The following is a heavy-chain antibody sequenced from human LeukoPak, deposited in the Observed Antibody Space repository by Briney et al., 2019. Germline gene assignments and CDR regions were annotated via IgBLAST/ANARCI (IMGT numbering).Heavy chain of an antibody. V-gene: IGHV1-2*02. D-gene: IGHD6-13*01. Sequence: ASVKVSCKASGYTFTGYHMHWVRQAPGQGLEWMGWINPNSGGTNYAQKFQGRVTMTRDTSISTAYMELSRLRSDDTAVYYCARDFSPRIAAAGTLSDYWGQGTLVTVSS. CDR2: INPNSGGT. CDR3: ARDFSPRIAAAGTLSDY. J-gene: IGHJ4*02. CDR1: GYTFTGYH.